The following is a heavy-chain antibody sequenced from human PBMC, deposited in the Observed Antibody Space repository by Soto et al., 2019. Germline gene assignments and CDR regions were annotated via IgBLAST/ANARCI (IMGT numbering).Heavy chain of an antibody. CDR2: INPNSGGT. CDR3: ASGILNYQGMDV. V-gene: IGHV1-2*02. CDR1: GYTFTGYY. Sequence: ASVKISCKASGYTFTGYYMHWVRQAPGQGLEWMGWINPNSGGTNYAQKFQDRVTMTRDTSISTAYMELSRLRSDDTAVYYCASGILNYQGMDVWGQGTTVTVSS. J-gene: IGHJ6*02.